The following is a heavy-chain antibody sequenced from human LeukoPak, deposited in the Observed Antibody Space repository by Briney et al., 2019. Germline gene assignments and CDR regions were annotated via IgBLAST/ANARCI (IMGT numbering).Heavy chain of an antibody. J-gene: IGHJ4*02. CDR3: AGYDSSGSSW. V-gene: IGHV4-59*01. CDR2: IYYSGST. Sequence: SETLSLTCTVSGGSISLYYWSWIRQPPGKGLEWIGYIYYSGSTNYNPSLKSQVTISVDTSKNHFSLKLSSVTAADTAVYYCAGYDSSGSSWWGQGTLVTVSS. CDR1: GGSISLYY. D-gene: IGHD3-22*01.